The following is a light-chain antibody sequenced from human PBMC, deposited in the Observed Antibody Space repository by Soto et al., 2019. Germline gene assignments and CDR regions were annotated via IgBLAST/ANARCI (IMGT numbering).Light chain of an antibody. V-gene: IGKV3-20*01. J-gene: IGKJ1*01. Sequence: EIVLTQSPGTLSLSPGERTTLSCRASQSVSSNFLDWYQQKPGQAPRLLIYGASSRATGIPDRFSGSGSGTDFTLTISRLEPEDFAVYYCQQYETAPRTCGQGTKVDIK. CDR2: GAS. CDR1: QSVSSNF. CDR3: QQYETAPRT.